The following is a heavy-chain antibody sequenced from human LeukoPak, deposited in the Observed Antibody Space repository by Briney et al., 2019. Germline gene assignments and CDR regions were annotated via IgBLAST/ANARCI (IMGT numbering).Heavy chain of an antibody. CDR1: GGSFSGDY. CDR2: INHSGST. D-gene: IGHD6-19*01. Sequence: SETLSLTCAVYGGSFSGDYWSWIRQPPGKGLEWIGEINHSGSTNYNPSLKSRVTISVDTSKNQFSLKLSSVTAADTAVYYCAGRHSSGWFDAFDIWGQGTMVTVSS. CDR3: AGRHSSGWFDAFDI. J-gene: IGHJ3*02. V-gene: IGHV4-34*01.